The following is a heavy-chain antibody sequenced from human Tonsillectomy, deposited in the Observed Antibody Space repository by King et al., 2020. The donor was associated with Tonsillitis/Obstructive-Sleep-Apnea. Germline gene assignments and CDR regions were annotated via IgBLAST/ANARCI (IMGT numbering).Heavy chain of an antibody. CDR2: IHAGDSDT. CDR1: GYKFSTYW. D-gene: IGHD4-11*01. Sequence: QLVQSGAEVKKPGESVKISCKGSGYKFSTYWIGWVRQMPGKGLEWVGIIHAGDSDTRYSPSFQGQVTISADKSNSTAYLQWSSLKASDTAMYYCAQGTTVTTFGAFDIWRQGTRVTVSS. CDR3: AQGTTVTTFGAFDI. V-gene: IGHV5-51*03. J-gene: IGHJ3*02.